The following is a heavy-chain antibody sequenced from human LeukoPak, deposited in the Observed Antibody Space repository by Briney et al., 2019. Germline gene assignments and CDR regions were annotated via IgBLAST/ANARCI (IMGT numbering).Heavy chain of an antibody. Sequence: PGGSLRLSCTASGFTFGDYAMSWVRQAPGKGLEWVGFIRSKAYGGTTEYAASVKGRFTISRDDSKSIAYLQMNSLKTEDTAVYYCTRDNCGGGCYSEDYWGQGTLVTVSS. CDR2: IRSKAYGGTT. CDR3: TRDNCGGGCYSEDY. CDR1: GFTFGDYA. D-gene: IGHD2-21*02. V-gene: IGHV3-49*04. J-gene: IGHJ4*02.